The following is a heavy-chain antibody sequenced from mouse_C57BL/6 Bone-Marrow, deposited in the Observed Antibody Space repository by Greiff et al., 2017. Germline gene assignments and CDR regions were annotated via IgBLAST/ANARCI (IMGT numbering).Heavy chain of an antibody. CDR1: GYAFTNYL. D-gene: IGHD1-1*01. Sequence: VQLQQSGAELVRPGTSVKVSCKASGYAFTNYLIEWVQQRPGQGLEWIGVINPGSGGPNYNEKFKGKATLTADKSSSTAYMQLSSLTSEDAAVYFCATYYYGSSGYFDVWGTGTTVTGSA. J-gene: IGHJ1*03. V-gene: IGHV1-54*01. CDR3: ATYYYGSSGYFDV. CDR2: INPGSGGP.